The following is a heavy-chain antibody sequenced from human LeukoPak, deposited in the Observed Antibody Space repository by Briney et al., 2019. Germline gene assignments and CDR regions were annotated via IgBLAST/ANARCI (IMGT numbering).Heavy chain of an antibody. J-gene: IGHJ6*02. D-gene: IGHD3-3*01. Sequence: GGSLRLSCAASGFTFSSYWMSWVRQAPGKGLEWVANIKQDGSEKYYVDSVKGRFTISRDNAKNSLYLQMNSLRAEDTAVYYRARYYDFWSGYYYYGMDVWGQGTTVTVSS. CDR3: ARYYDFWSGYYYYGMDV. CDR1: GFTFSSYW. CDR2: IKQDGSEK. V-gene: IGHV3-7*01.